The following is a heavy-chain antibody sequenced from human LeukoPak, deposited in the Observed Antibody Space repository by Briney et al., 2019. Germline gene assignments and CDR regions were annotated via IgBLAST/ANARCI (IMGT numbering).Heavy chain of an antibody. Sequence: ASVKVSCKVSGYTLTELSMHWVRQAPGKGLEWMGGFDPEDGETIYAQKFQGRVTMTEDTSTDTAYMELSSLRSEDTAVYYCATSPLYSSGWYAGMDWFDPWGQGTLVTVSS. CDR1: GYTLTELS. V-gene: IGHV1-24*01. J-gene: IGHJ5*02. D-gene: IGHD6-19*01. CDR3: ATSPLYSSGWYAGMDWFDP. CDR2: FDPEDGET.